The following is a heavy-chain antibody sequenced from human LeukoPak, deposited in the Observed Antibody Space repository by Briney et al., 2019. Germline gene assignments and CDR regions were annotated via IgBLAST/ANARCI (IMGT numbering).Heavy chain of an antibody. CDR2: INSDGGGT. Sequence: GRSLRLSCAASGFTFSSYWMHSVRHAPGKGVWWVSRINSDGGGTSYADSVKGRFTISRDNAKNSLYLQMNSLRAEDTAVYYCARGQGDFWSGYRTAYYYYYGMDVWGQGTTVTVSS. CDR1: GFTFSSYW. CDR3: ARGQGDFWSGYRTAYYYYYGMDV. D-gene: IGHD3-3*01. V-gene: IGHV3-74*01. J-gene: IGHJ6*02.